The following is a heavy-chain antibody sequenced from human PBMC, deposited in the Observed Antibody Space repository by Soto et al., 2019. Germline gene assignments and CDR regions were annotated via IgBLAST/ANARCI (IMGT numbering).Heavy chain of an antibody. CDR2: ISSSSSYI. Sequence: EVQLVESGGGLVKPGGSLRLSCAASGFTFSSYSMNWVRQAPGKGLEWVSSISSSSSYIYYADSVKGRFTISRDNAKNSLYLQMNSRRAEDTAVYDCARDSCSSTSCYDYWGQGTLVTVSS. V-gene: IGHV3-21*01. D-gene: IGHD2-2*01. CDR1: GFTFSSYS. J-gene: IGHJ4*02. CDR3: ARDSCSSTSCYDY.